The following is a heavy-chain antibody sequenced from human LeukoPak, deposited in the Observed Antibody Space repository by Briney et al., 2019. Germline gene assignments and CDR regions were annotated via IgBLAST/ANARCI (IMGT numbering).Heavy chain of an antibody. Sequence: ASVKVSCKASGYTFTGYYMHWVRQAPGQGLEWMGWINPNSGGTNYAQKFQGWVTMTRDTSISTAYMELSRLRSDDTAVYYCARGSSGYDLREDRVVTAVLPSAFDIWGQGTMVTVSS. D-gene: IGHD5-12*01. CDR2: INPNSGGT. V-gene: IGHV1-2*04. CDR3: ARGSSGYDLREDRVVTAVLPSAFDI. J-gene: IGHJ3*02. CDR1: GYTFTGYY.